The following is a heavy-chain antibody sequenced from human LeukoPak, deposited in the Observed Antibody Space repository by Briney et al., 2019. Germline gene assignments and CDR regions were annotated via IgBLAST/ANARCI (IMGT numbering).Heavy chain of an antibody. CDR3: AKVSPPNMVRGVPFDY. CDR2: ISYDGSNK. CDR1: GFTFSSYA. V-gene: IGHV3-30-3*01. D-gene: IGHD3-10*01. Sequence: PGRSLRLSCAASGFTFSSYAMHWVRQAPGKGLEWVAVISYDGSNKYYADSVKGRFTISRDNSKNTLYLQMNSLRAEDTAVYYCAKVSPPNMVRGVPFDYWGQGTLVTVSS. J-gene: IGHJ4*02.